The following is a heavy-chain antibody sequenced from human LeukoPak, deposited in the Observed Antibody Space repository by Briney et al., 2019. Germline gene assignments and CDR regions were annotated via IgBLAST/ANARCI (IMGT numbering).Heavy chain of an antibody. V-gene: IGHV3-11*05. Sequence: GGSLRLSCAASGFVFSDYYMSWIRQAPGKGLEWVSYISTDSSYTNYADSVRGRFTISRGNAKNALYLQMNSLRDEDTAVYYCARVGYGLDVWGQGTTVTVSS. CDR3: ARVGYGLDV. CDR2: ISTDSSYT. J-gene: IGHJ6*02. CDR1: GFVFSDYY.